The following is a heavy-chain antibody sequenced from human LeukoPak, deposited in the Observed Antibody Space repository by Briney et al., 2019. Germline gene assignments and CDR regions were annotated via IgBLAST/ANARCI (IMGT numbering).Heavy chain of an antibody. CDR3: ARERLLRYYDSSGWRYYFDY. J-gene: IGHJ4*02. CDR1: GGTFSSYA. D-gene: IGHD3-22*01. Sequence: GASVKVSCKASGGTFSSYAISWVRQAPGQGLEWMGGIFPIFGTANYAQKFQGRVTITADESTSTAYMELSSLRSEDTAVYYCARERLLRYYDSSGWRYYFDYWGQGTLVTVSS. CDR2: IFPIFGTA. V-gene: IGHV1-69*13.